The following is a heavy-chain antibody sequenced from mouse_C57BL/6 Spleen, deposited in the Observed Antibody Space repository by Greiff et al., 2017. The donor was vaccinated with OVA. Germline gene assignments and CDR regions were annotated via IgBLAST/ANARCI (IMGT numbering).Heavy chain of an antibody. CDR2: ISDGGSYT. V-gene: IGHV5-4*01. Sequence: EVKLMESGGGLVKPGGSLKLSCAASGFTFSSYAMSWVRQTPEKRLEWVATISDGGSYTYYPDNVKGRFTISRDNAKNNLYLQMSHLKSEDTAMYYCARDAITTVVAFYFDYWGQGTTLTVSS. J-gene: IGHJ2*01. D-gene: IGHD1-1*01. CDR3: ARDAITTVVAFYFDY. CDR1: GFTFSSYA.